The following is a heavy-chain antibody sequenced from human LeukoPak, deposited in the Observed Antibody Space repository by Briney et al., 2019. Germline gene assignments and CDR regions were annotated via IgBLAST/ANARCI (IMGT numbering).Heavy chain of an antibody. CDR2: ISWNSGSI. V-gene: IGHV3-9*01. CDR1: GFTFDDYA. J-gene: IGHJ4*02. CDR3: ARGLAIF. Sequence: SGRSLRLSCAASGFTFDDYAMHWVRQAPGKGLEWVSGISWNSGSIGYADSVKGRFTISRDNAKNSLYLQMNSLRAEDTALYYCARGLAIFWGQGTLVTVSS.